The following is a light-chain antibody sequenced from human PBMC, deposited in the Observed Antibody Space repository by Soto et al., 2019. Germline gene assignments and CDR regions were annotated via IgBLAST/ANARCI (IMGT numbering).Light chain of an antibody. CDR3: QQRSNWQIT. CDR2: DAS. Sequence: EIVLTQSPFTLSLSPGERATLSCRASQSVSSNLAWYQQKPGQTPRLLIYDASNRATGVPARFSGSGSGTDFTLTISSLEPEDFAVYYCQQRSNWQITFGQGTRLEIK. J-gene: IGKJ5*01. V-gene: IGKV3D-11*02. CDR1: QSVSSN.